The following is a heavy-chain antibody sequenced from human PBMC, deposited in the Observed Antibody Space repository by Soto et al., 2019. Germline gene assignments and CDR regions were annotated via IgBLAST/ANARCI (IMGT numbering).Heavy chain of an antibody. CDR1: GGSFSGYY. CDR2: INHSGST. D-gene: IGHD1-26*01. Sequence: PSETLSLTCAVYGGSFSGYYWSWIRQPPGKGLEWIGEINHSGSTNYNPSLKSRVTISVDTSKNQLSLKLSSVTAADTAVYYCASSDLRSGSGSYYGLDYWGQGTLVTVSS. V-gene: IGHV4-34*01. CDR3: ASSDLRSGSGSYYGLDY. J-gene: IGHJ4*02.